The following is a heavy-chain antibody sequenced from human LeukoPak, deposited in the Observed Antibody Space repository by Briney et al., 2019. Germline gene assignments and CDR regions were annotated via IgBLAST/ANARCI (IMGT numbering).Heavy chain of an antibody. CDR3: ARSEAAAGNFGYFDY. CDR1: GYTFTSYA. CDR2: INAGNGNT. V-gene: IGHV1-3*01. Sequence: SVKVSCKASGYTFTSYAMHWVRQAPGQRLEWMGWINAGNGNTKYSQKFQGRVTITRDTSASTAYIELSSLRSEDTAVYYCARSEAAAGNFGYFDYWGQGTLVTVSS. D-gene: IGHD6-13*01. J-gene: IGHJ4*02.